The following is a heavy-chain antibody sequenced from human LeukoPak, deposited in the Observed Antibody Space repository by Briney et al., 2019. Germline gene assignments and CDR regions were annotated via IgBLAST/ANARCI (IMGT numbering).Heavy chain of an antibody. V-gene: IGHV5-10-1*01. CDR1: GYXFTSNW. J-gene: IGHJ4*02. D-gene: IGHD6-19*01. Sequence: GESLRISCKGSGYXFTSNWISWVRQMPGKGLEWTGRIDPTDSYTYYSPSFQGHVTISTDKSITTAFLQWSRLRASDTAIYYCARQSRSAWYVFDFWGQGTLVTVSS. CDR2: IDPTDSYT. CDR3: ARQSRSAWYVFDF.